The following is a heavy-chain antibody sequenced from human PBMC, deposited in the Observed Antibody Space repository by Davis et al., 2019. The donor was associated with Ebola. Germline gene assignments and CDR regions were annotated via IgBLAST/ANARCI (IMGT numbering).Heavy chain of an antibody. CDR2: MASDGSNK. J-gene: IGHJ4*02. Sequence: GESLKTSCAASGFTFSSPAMHWVRQAPGKGLEWVAVMASDGSNKYFADPVKGRFTISRDNSKNTLYLQMNSLRAEDTAVYYCARAPSGWSDYWGQGTLVTVSS. D-gene: IGHD6-19*01. CDR1: GFTFSSPA. CDR3: ARAPSGWSDY. V-gene: IGHV3-30*04.